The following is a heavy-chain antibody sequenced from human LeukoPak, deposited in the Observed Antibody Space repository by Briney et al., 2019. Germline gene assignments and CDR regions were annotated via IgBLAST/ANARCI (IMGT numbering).Heavy chain of an antibody. CDR3: ARRGYGDYAPFDH. CDR1: GFTVSTNS. V-gene: IGHV3-66*04. Sequence: GGSLRLSCAVSGFTVSTNSMTWVRQAPGKGLEWVSLIYSGGTTYYADSVKGRFTISRDNSKNTLYLQMNSLRAEDTAVYYCARRGYGDYAPFDHWGQGTLVTVSS. CDR2: IYSGGTT. D-gene: IGHD4-17*01. J-gene: IGHJ4*02.